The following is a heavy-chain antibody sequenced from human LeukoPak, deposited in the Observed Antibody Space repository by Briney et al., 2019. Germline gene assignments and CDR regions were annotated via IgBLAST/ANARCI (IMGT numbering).Heavy chain of an antibody. J-gene: IGHJ4*02. CDR3: ARVPVAVPSMID. D-gene: IGHD6-19*01. CDR2: IYSGGST. V-gene: IGHV3-66*01. CDR1: GFIVGSNY. Sequence: GGSLRLSCAASGFIVGSNYMSWVRQAPGKGLEWVSVIYSGGSTQYADSVKGRFTISRDSSKNTLYLQMNSLRAEDTAVYYCARVPVAVPSMIDWGQGTLVTVSS.